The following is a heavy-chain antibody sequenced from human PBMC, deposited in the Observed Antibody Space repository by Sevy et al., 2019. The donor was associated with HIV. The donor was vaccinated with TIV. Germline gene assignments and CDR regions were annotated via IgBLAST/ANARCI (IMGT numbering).Heavy chain of an antibody. CDR1: GFTFSSYG. J-gene: IGHJ6*02. D-gene: IGHD2-2*01. Sequence: GGSLRLSCAASGFTFSSYGMHWVRQAPGKGLEWVAVIWYDGSNKYYADSVKGRFTISRDNSKNTLYLQMNSLRAEDTAVYYCAREPTIVVVPAVYYYGMDVWGQWTTVTVSS. CDR3: AREPTIVVVPAVYYYGMDV. CDR2: IWYDGSNK. V-gene: IGHV3-33*01.